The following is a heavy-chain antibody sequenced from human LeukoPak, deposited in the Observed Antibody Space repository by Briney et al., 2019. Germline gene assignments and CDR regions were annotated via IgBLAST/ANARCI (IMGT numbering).Heavy chain of an antibody. CDR3: PRDEYGDHLS. V-gene: IGHV3-7*01. J-gene: IGHJ4*02. CDR1: GFTFTSYW. D-gene: IGHD4-17*01. Sequence: PGGSLRLSCAASGFTFTSYWMRWVRQAPGKGLECVANIKQDGCDKYYVDSVKGRFPISRDNAKNSLYLQMNRLRAEDTAVYSYPRDEYGDHLSWGQGNLVTVSS. CDR2: IKQDGCDK.